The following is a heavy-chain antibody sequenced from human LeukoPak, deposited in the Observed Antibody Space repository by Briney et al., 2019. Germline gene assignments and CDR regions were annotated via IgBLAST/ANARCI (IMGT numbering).Heavy chain of an antibody. CDR1: GGSISSGSYY. D-gene: IGHD3-3*01. Sequence: PSQTLSLTCTVSGGSISSGSYYWSWIRQPAGKGLEGIGRIYTSGSTNYNPSLKSRVTISVDTSKNQFSLKLSSVTAADTAVYYCARVRAVIIAGGYYYYMDVWGKGTTVTVSS. V-gene: IGHV4-61*02. CDR3: ARVRAVIIAGGYYYYMDV. CDR2: IYTSGST. J-gene: IGHJ6*03.